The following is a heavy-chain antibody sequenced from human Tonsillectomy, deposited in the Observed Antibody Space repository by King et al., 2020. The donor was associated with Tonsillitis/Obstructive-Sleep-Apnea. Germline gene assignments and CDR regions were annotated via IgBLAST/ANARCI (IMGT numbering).Heavy chain of an antibody. CDR1: GFSLSNARMG. CDR2: IFSSAEK. Sequence: VTLKESGPVLVKPTETLTLTCTVSGFSLSNARMGVNWIRQPPGKALEWLAHIFSSAEKSYSTSLKSRLTISKDTSKSQVVLTMTNMDPVDTATYYCARSIGTPSAYYYYGMDVWGQGNTVTVSS. CDR3: ARSIGTPSAYYYYGMDV. D-gene: IGHD1-26*01. J-gene: IGHJ6*02. V-gene: IGHV2-26*01.